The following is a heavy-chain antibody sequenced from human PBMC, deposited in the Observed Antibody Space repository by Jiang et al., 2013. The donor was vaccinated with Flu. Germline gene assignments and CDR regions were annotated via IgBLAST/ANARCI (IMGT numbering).Heavy chain of an antibody. CDR1: DTAFTSYW. Sequence: SLRSPVRVLDTAFTSYWIGWVRQMPGKGLEWMGIIYPGDSDTRYSPSFQGQVTISADKSISTAYLQWSSLKASDTAMYYCARHRRYDILTGYLLGYWGQGTLVTVSS. D-gene: IGHD3-9*01. J-gene: IGHJ4*02. CDR2: IYPGDSDT. V-gene: IGHV5-51*01. CDR3: ARHRRYDILTGYLLGY.